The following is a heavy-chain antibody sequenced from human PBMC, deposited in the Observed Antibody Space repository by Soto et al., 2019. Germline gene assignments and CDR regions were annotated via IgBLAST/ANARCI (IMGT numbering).Heavy chain of an antibody. Sequence: SETLSLTCAVYGGSFSGYYWSWIRQPPGKGLEWIGEINHSGSTNYNPSLKSRVTISVDTSKNQFSLKLSSVTAADTAVYYCARVTGYSSSWYGISWFDPWGQGIQVTVSS. CDR2: INHSGST. CDR1: GGSFSGYY. CDR3: ARVTGYSSSWYGISWFDP. J-gene: IGHJ5*02. V-gene: IGHV4-34*01. D-gene: IGHD6-13*01.